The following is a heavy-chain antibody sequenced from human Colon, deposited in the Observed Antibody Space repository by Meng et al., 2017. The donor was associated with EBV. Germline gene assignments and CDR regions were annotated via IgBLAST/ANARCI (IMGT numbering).Heavy chain of an antibody. CDR3: TTLYGDSIS. V-gene: IGHV4-4*02. Sequence: QLQLQQWGAGLLRPSGTLSLTCDVSGASVRNDQWWSWVRQAPGKGMEWIGEIYHSGRTNYTPSVKSRVSMSVDKSPNHFSLRLSSVTAADTAVYYCTTLYGDSISWGQGTLVTVSS. J-gene: IGHJ4*02. D-gene: IGHD4-17*01. CDR1: GASVRNDQW. CDR2: IYHSGRT.